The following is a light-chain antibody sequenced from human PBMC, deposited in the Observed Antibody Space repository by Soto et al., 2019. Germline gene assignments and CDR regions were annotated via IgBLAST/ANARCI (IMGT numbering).Light chain of an antibody. Sequence: DIQMTQSPSTLSASVGDRVTITCRASQSISSWLAWYQQKPGKAPKLLIYKASSVESGDPLRFSGSGSGTEFTLTISSLQPDDFATYYCQEYNSFWTFGPGTKVEIK. CDR3: QEYNSFWT. J-gene: IGKJ1*01. V-gene: IGKV1-5*03. CDR2: KAS. CDR1: QSISSW.